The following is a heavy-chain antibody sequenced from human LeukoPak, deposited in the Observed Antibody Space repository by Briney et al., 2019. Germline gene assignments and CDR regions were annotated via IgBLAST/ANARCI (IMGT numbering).Heavy chain of an antibody. V-gene: IGHV1-46*01. D-gene: IGHD3-10*01. Sequence: ASVKVSCKASGYTFTSYYMHWVRQAPGQGLEWMGIINPSGGSTSYAQKFQGRVTMTRDTSTSTVYMELSSLRSEDTAVYYCARDGTRYYGSGGNDYWGQGTLVTVSS. CDR1: GYTFTSYY. CDR3: ARDGTRYYGSGGNDY. CDR2: INPSGGST. J-gene: IGHJ4*02.